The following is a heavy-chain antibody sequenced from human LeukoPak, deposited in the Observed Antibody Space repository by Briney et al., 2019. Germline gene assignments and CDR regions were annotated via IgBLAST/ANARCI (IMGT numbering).Heavy chain of an antibody. D-gene: IGHD2-21*01. Sequence: SETLSLTCTVSGGSVSSFYWSWLRQPPGKELEWIGNVYNSGTTNYNPSLKRRVTISVDTSKNLLPLQLRSVTAADTAVYYCARHRFASVIILDHCGQGALVTVSS. CDR1: GGSVSSFY. V-gene: IGHV4-59*08. CDR3: ARHRFASVIILDH. J-gene: IGHJ4*02. CDR2: VYNSGTT.